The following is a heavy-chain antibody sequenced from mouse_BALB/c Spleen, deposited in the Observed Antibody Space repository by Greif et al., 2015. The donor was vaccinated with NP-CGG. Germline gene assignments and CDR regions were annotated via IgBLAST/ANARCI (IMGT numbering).Heavy chain of an antibody. CDR2: ILPGSGST. Sequence: VQRVESGAELMKPGASVKISCKATGYTFSSYWIEWVKQRPGHGLEWIGEILPGSGSTNYNEKFRGKATFTADTSSNTAYMQLSSLTSEDSAVYYCARWGMITTAWFAYWGQGTLVTVSA. V-gene: IGHV1-9*01. D-gene: IGHD2-4*01. J-gene: IGHJ3*01. CDR3: ARWGMITTAWFAY. CDR1: GYTFSSYW.